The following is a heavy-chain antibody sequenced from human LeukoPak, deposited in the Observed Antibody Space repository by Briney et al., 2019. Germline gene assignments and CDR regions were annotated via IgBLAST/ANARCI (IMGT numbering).Heavy chain of an antibody. CDR3: ARVFHVGSSWFDF. V-gene: IGHV3-30*02. J-gene: IGHJ4*02. D-gene: IGHD6-13*01. CDR2: IRYDGSNK. CDR1: GFTFSSYG. Sequence: GGSLRLSCAASGFTFSSYGMHWVRQAPGKGLEWVAFIRYDGSNKYYADSVKGRFTISRDNSKNSLYLQMNSLRAEDTAVYYCARVFHVGSSWFDFWGQGTLVTVSS.